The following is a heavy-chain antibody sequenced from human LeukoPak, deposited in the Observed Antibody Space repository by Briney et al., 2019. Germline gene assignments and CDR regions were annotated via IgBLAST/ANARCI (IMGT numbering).Heavy chain of an antibody. V-gene: IGHV4-61*02. D-gene: IGHD3-22*01. CDR2: IYASGST. Sequence: TSETLSLTCTVSGGSISSGSYYWSWIRQPAGKRLEWIGRIYASGSTNYNPSLKSRVTISVDTSKNQFSLKLSSVTAADTAVYYCARETYYYDSSGYLHYFDYWGQGTLVTVS. J-gene: IGHJ4*02. CDR1: GGSISSGSYY. CDR3: ARETYYYDSSGYLHYFDY.